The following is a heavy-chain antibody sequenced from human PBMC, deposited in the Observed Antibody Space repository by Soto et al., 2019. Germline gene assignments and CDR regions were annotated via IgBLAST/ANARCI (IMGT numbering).Heavy chain of an antibody. CDR3: AREDSVAVAVLDY. CDR1: KFTFSNYE. D-gene: IGHD6-19*01. CDR2: ISSSGNTI. V-gene: IGHV3-48*03. J-gene: IGHJ4*02. Sequence: VPLVESGGGLVQPGGSLRLSCVASKFTFSNYEMNWVRQAPGKGLEWVSYISSSGNTIFYADSVKGRFTISRDNAKNSLYLQMNSLRAEDTAVYYCAREDSVAVAVLDYWGQGTLVTVSS.